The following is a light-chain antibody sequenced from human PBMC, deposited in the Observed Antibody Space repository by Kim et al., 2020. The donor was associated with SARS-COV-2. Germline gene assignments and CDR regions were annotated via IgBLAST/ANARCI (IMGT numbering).Light chain of an antibody. V-gene: IGKV3-11*01. Sequence: EIVLTQSPATLSLSPGERATLSCRASQSVSSYLAWYQQKPGQAPRLLIYDASNRATGIPARCSGSGSVTDFTLTISSLEPEDFAVYYCQQRSNWPFTFGGGTKVDIK. CDR1: QSVSSY. CDR3: QQRSNWPFT. J-gene: IGKJ4*01. CDR2: DAS.